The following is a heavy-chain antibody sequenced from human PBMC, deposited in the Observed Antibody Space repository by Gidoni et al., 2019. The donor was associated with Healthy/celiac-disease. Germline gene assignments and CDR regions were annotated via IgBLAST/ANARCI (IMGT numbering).Heavy chain of an antibody. CDR3: ARHTGYSSSWELFDY. V-gene: IGHV3-11*01. J-gene: IGHJ4*02. Sequence: QVQLVESGGGLVKPGGSLRLSCAASGFTFSDYYMSWMRQATGKGLEWVSYISSSGSTIYYGDSVKGRFTIYRDKAKNSLYLQRNSLRAEDTAVYYCARHTGYSSSWELFDYWGQGTLVTVSS. D-gene: IGHD6-13*01. CDR2: ISSSGSTI. CDR1: GFTFSDYY.